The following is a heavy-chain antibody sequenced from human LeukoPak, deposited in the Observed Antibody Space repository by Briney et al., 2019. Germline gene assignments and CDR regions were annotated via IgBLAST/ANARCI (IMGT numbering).Heavy chain of an antibody. J-gene: IGHJ6*02. V-gene: IGHV3-30*18. D-gene: IGHD3-10*01. CDR1: GFTFSSYG. Sequence: GGSLRLSCAASGFTFSSYGMHWVRQAPGKGLEWVAVISYDGSNKYYADSVKGRFTISRDNSKNTLYLQMSSLRAEDTAVYFCAKEIVYGSGGPRGMDVWGQGTTVIVSS. CDR2: ISYDGSNK. CDR3: AKEIVYGSGGPRGMDV.